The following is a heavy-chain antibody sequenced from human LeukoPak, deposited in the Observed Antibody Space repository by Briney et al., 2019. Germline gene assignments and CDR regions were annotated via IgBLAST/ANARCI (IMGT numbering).Heavy chain of an antibody. V-gene: IGHV3-23*01. CDR1: GFTFSSYA. Sequence: GGSLRLSCAASGFTFSSYAMSWVRQAPGQGLEWVSAISGSGGSTYYADSVKGRFTISRDNSKNTLYLQMNSLRAEDTAVYYCANIPRSGYNFYDWGHGILVTVSS. D-gene: IGHD3-22*01. CDR3: ANIPRSGYNFYD. J-gene: IGHJ4*01. CDR2: ISGSGGST.